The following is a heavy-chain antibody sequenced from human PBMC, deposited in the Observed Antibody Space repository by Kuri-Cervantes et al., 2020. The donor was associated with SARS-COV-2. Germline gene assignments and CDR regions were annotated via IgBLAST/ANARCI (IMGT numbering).Heavy chain of an antibody. V-gene: IGHV4-59*08. J-gene: IGHJ4*02. CDR2: VYYSGTI. Sequence: SETLSLTCTVSGGSISGHYWSWIRQPPGKGLEWIGYVYYSGTISYNPSLKSRVTISVDTSKNQFSLKLSSVTAADTAVYYCARAPQYSSRFDYWGQGTLVTVSS. CDR3: ARAPQYSSRFDY. CDR1: GGSISGHY. D-gene: IGHD6-13*01.